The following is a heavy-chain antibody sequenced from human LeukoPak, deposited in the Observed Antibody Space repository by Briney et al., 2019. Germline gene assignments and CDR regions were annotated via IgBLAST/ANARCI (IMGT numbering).Heavy chain of an antibody. D-gene: IGHD4/OR15-4a*01. Sequence: SETLSLTCTVTGGSISGYHWNWIRQTPGKGLEWIGNIFDSGDTNYNPSLQSRVTISVDTSKKQFSLKLRSVTAADTAVYYCTRRLSNGATLNYFDYWGQGTLVTVSS. J-gene: IGHJ4*02. V-gene: IGHV4-59*08. CDR1: GGSISGYH. CDR3: TRRLSNGATLNYFDY. CDR2: IFDSGDT.